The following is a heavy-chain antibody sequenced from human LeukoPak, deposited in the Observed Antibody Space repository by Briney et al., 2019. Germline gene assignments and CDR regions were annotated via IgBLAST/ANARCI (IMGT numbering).Heavy chain of an antibody. V-gene: IGHV3-21*01. Sequence: GGSLRLSCASTGFTFSSYSMSWVHQAPGKGLEWVSSISSSRSYIYYADSVKGRFTISRDNAKNSLYLQMNSLRAEDTAVYYCARVRGAFDIWGQGTMVTVSS. CDR3: ARVRGAFDI. CDR1: GFTFSSYS. J-gene: IGHJ3*02. CDR2: ISSSRSYI. D-gene: IGHD5-24*01.